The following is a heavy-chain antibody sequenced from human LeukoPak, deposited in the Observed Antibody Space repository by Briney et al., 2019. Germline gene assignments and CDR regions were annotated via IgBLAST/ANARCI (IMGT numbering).Heavy chain of an antibody. CDR3: ARDPRWSIVGA. V-gene: IGHV3-7*01. CDR1: GFTLSSYW. Sequence: GGSLRLSCAASGFTLSSYWMSWVRQAPGKGLEWVANIKQDGSEKYYVDSVKGRFTISRDNAKNSLYLQMNSLRAEDTAVYYCARDPRWSIVGAWGQGTLVTVSS. CDR2: IKQDGSEK. J-gene: IGHJ4*02. D-gene: IGHD1-26*01.